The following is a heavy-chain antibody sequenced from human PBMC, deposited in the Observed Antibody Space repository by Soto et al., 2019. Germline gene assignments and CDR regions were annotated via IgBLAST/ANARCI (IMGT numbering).Heavy chain of an antibody. D-gene: IGHD6-19*01. CDR2: INAGNGNT. Sequence: VQLVQSGAAVKKPGASVKVSCKASGYTFTPYLIHWVRQAPGQRLEWMGWINAGNGNTKYSQKFQGRVFITRDTSASTAYMELSSLRSEDTAVYYCARRSSSGWFDFDSWGQGTLVTVSS. CDR1: GYTFTPYL. CDR3: ARRSSSGWFDFDS. J-gene: IGHJ4*02. V-gene: IGHV1-3*01.